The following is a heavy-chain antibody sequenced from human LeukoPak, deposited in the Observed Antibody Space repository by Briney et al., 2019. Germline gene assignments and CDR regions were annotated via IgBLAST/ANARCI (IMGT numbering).Heavy chain of an antibody. V-gene: IGHV4-34*01. CDR3: ARQGYSYGHHASYFDY. Sequence: SETLSLTCAVYGGSFSGYYWSWIRQPPGKGLEWIGEINHSGSTNYNPSLKSRVTISVDTSKNQFSLKLSPVTAADTAVYYCARQGYSYGHHASYFDYWGQGTLVTVSS. CDR2: INHSGST. D-gene: IGHD5-18*01. J-gene: IGHJ4*02. CDR1: GGSFSGYY.